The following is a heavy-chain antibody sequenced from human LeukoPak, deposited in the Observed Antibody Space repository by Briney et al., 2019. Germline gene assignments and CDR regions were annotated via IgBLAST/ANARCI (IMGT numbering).Heavy chain of an antibody. CDR1: GFTFGNVW. V-gene: IGHV3-7*04. CDR2: IKQDGSER. D-gene: IGHD4-23*01. CDR3: VRVNHRNSDY. Sequence: LTGGSLRLSCAASGFTFGNVWMTWVRQAPGKGLEWVAHIKQDGSERYYVDSVRGRFTISRDNAETSLSLQMNSLRVEDTAMYYCVRVNHRNSDYWGQGTLVTVSS. J-gene: IGHJ4*02.